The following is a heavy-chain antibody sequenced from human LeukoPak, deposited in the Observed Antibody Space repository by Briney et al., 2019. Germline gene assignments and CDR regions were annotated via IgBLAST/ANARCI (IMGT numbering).Heavy chain of an antibody. D-gene: IGHD1-14*01. CDR3: AWVTGIYYGMDV. J-gene: IGHJ6*02. V-gene: IGHV3-7*04. CDR1: RFTFSGYW. CDR2: IKQDGSEK. Sequence: PGGSLRLSCAASRFTFSGYWMSWVRQAPGKGLEWVANIKQDGSEKYYVDSVKGRFTISRDNAKNSLYLQMNSLRAEDTAVYYCAWVTGIYYGMDVWGQGTTVTVSS.